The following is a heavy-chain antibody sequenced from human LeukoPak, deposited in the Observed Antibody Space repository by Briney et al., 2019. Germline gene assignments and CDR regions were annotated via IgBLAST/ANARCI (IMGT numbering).Heavy chain of an antibody. CDR2: MNPKSGNT. V-gene: IGHV1-8*01. Sequence: GASVKVSCKASGYTFTSYDINWVRQATGQGLEWMGWMNPKSGNTGYAQKFQGRVTMTRNTAISTAYMELSSLRSEDTAVYYCARRTMWDTNGWLSPDYWGQGTLVTVSS. J-gene: IGHJ4*02. D-gene: IGHD6-19*01. CDR1: GYTFTSYD. CDR3: ARRTMWDTNGWLSPDY.